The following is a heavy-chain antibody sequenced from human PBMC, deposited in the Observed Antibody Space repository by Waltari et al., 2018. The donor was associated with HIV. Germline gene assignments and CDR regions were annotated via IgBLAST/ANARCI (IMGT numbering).Heavy chain of an antibody. V-gene: IGHV3-11*01. J-gene: IGHJ4*02. CDR1: GFPFSDYD. CDR3: AKGPGMGGYYFDY. Sequence: QVQRVESGGGLVKPGGSMRLSWAASGFPFSDYDMSWIRQAPGKGLEWVSSIRSNGDITYYTDSLKGRFTISRDNAKNSLYLQMNSLRSEDTALYYCAKGPGMGGYYFDYWGQGTLVTVSS. D-gene: IGHD3-16*01. CDR2: IRSNGDIT.